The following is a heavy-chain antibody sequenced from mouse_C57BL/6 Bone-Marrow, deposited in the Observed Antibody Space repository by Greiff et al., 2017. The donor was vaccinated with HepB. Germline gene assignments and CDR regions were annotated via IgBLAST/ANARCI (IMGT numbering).Heavy chain of an antibody. CDR2: ISSGGDYI. J-gene: IGHJ3*01. CDR3: TREDWDEAY. Sequence: EVKLMESGEGLVKPGGSLKLSCAASGFTFSSYAMSWVRQTPEKRLEWVAYISSGGDYIYYADTVKGRFTISRDNARNTLYLQMSSLKSEDTAMYYCTREDWDEAYWGQGTLVTVSA. D-gene: IGHD4-1*01. CDR1: GFTFSSYA. V-gene: IGHV5-9-1*02.